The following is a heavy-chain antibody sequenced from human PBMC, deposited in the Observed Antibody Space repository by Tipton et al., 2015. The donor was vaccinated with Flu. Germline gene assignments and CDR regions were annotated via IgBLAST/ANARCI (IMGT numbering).Heavy chain of an antibody. CDR1: GDSISSRYY. J-gene: IGHJ5*02. V-gene: IGHV4-38-2*02. CDR3: ARRDYSNYVSDPKNWFDP. D-gene: IGHD4-11*01. CDR2: ICPGSP. Sequence: TLSLTCTISGDSISSRYYWGWIRRPPGKGLEWIGNICPGSPYYNPSLRSRVTMSIARSNVQFSLRLTSVTAADTAVYYCARRDYSNYVSDPKNWFDPWGQGTLVTVSS.